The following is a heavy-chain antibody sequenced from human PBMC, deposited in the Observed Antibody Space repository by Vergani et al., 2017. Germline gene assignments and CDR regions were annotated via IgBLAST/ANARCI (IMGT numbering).Heavy chain of an antibody. Sequence: QVQLQQWGGGLLKPSETLSLTCVVNGGFFTSYHWTWIRQSPGEGLEWVGDSDHTVRPDYNPSLKSRLTMSVDKSRNQFSLTLNSVTATDTAIYFCARVKTATNCHLSYYYYMDVWGQGTAVTVS. J-gene: IGHJ6*03. CDR3: ARVKTATNCHLSYYYYMDV. V-gene: IGHV4-34*01. D-gene: IGHD4-11*01. CDR2: SDHTVRP. CDR1: GGFFTSYH.